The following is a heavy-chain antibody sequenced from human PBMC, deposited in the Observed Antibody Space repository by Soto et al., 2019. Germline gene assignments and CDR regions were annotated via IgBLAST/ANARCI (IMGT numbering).Heavy chain of an antibody. CDR1: GFTFSSYG. J-gene: IGHJ6*02. Sequence: QVQLVESGGGVVQPGRSLRLSCAASGFTFSSYGMHWVRQAPGKGLEWVAVISYDGSNKYYADSVKGRFTISRDNSKNTLYLQMNSLRAEDTAVYYCAKENYGSGSYYNYYGMDVWGQGNTVTVSS. D-gene: IGHD3-10*01. V-gene: IGHV3-30*18. CDR3: AKENYGSGSYYNYYGMDV. CDR2: ISYDGSNK.